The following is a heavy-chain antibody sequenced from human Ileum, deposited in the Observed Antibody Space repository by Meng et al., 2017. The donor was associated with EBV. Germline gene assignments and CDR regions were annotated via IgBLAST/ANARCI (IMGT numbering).Heavy chain of an antibody. J-gene: IGHJ2*01. V-gene: IGHV4-30-4*01. CDR3: ARGQKGYFDL. Sequence: QVQLQEPGPGLVKPSQTLSLTCTVSGGSISSSNYYWSWIRQPPGKGLEWSGHIYNSGSTYYNPSLKSRITISVDTSKNQFSLKLSSVTAADTAVYYCARGQKGYFDLWGRGTLVTGSS. CDR2: IYNSGST. CDR1: GGSISSSNYY.